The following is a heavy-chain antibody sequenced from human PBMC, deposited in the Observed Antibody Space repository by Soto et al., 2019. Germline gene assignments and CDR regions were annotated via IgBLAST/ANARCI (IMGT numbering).Heavy chain of an antibody. Sequence: SETLSLTCTVSGGSISSSSYYWGWIRQPPGKGLEWIGSIYYSGSTYYNPSLKSRATISVDTSKNQFSLKLSSVTAADTAVYYCARQKRIAVAGTPLNWFDPWGQGTLVTVSS. D-gene: IGHD6-19*01. J-gene: IGHJ5*02. CDR3: ARQKRIAVAGTPLNWFDP. CDR2: IYYSGST. V-gene: IGHV4-39*01. CDR1: GGSISSSSYY.